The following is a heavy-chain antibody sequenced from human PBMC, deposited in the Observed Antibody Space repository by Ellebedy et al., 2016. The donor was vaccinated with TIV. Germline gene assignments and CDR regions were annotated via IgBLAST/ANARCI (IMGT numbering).Heavy chain of an antibody. Sequence: PGGSLRLSCAASGFTVSSNYMSWVRQAPGKGLEWVSVIYSGGSTYYADSVKGRFTISRDNSKNTLYLQMNSLRAEDTAVYYCARGGKDYGEYDAFDIWGQGTMVTVSS. CDR3: ARGGKDYGEYDAFDI. V-gene: IGHV3-53*01. CDR2: IYSGGST. J-gene: IGHJ3*02. D-gene: IGHD4-17*01. CDR1: GFTVSSNY.